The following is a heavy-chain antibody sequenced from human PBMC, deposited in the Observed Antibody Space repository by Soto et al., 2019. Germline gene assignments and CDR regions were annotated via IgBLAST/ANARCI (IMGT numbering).Heavy chain of an antibody. CDR1: GFILSNYA. Sequence: LRLSCTASGFILSNYAMNWVRQAPGKGLEWVSTLSKDGANEHYADSVKGRFTISRDGSKNTLYLQMNSLRAEDTAMYYCAKDPSTGSADYWGQGTQVTVYS. CDR2: LSKDGANE. V-gene: IGHV3-23*01. D-gene: IGHD3-9*01. CDR3: AKDPSTGSADY. J-gene: IGHJ4*02.